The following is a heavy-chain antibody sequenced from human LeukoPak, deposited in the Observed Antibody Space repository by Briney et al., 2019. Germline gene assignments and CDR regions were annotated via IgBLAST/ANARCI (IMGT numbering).Heavy chain of an antibody. CDR1: GFTFSDYA. Sequence: PGGSLRLSCAASGFTFSDYAMSWVRQAPGKGLEWVSGISDSGRSTNYTDSVRGRCTISRDISKNMVYLQLNNLRAEDTALYFCARHDSFIPFWGQGTLVSVSS. J-gene: IGHJ4*02. CDR3: ARHDSFIPF. CDR2: ISDSGRST. V-gene: IGHV3-23*01. D-gene: IGHD5-18*01.